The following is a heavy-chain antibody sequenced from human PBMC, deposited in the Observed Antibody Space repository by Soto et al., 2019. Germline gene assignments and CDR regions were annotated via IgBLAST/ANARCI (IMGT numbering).Heavy chain of an antibody. CDR3: AKGYYYDSSGPTNY. CDR2: ISWNSGSI. CDR1: GFTFDDYA. V-gene: IGHV3-9*01. Sequence: GGFLRLSCAASGFTFDDYAMHWVRQAPGKGLEWVSGISWNSGSIVYAGSVKGRFTISRDNAKNSLYLQINSLRGEDTALYYCAKGYYYDSSGPTNYWGQGTLVTVSS. J-gene: IGHJ4*02. D-gene: IGHD3-22*01.